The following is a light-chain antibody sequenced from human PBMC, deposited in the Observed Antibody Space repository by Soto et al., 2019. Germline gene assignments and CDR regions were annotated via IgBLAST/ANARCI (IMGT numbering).Light chain of an antibody. CDR2: DVS. J-gene: IGKJ4*01. CDR1: QSVTSS. V-gene: IGKV3-11*01. Sequence: EIVLTQSPATLSLSPVDTATLSCRASQSVTSSLDWFQQKPGQAPRLLIYDVSRRATAIPARFSGSGSGTDFSLTISSLEPEDFAVYYCQHRSTWPTFGGGTKVEIK. CDR3: QHRSTWPT.